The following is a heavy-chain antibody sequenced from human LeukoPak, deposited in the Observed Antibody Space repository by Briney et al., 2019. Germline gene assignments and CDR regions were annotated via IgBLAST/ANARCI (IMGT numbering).Heavy chain of an antibody. CDR2: ISSSSSYI. D-gene: IGHD1-14*01. CDR3: ARHEPYHYYGMDV. CDR1: GFTFSSYN. V-gene: IGHV3-21*01. J-gene: IGHJ6*02. Sequence: GGSLRLSCAASGFTFSSYNMNWVRQAPGKGLEWVSSISSSSSYIYYADSVKGRFTISRDNAKNSLYLQMNSLRAEDTAVYYCARHEPYHYYGMDVWGQGATATVPS.